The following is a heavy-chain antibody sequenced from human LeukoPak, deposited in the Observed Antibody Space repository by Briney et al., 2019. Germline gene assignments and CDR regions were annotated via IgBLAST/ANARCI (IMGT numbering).Heavy chain of an antibody. J-gene: IGHJ3*02. D-gene: IGHD2-15*01. V-gene: IGHV3-30*04. CDR2: ISYDGSNK. Sequence: PGRSLRLSCAASGITFSSYAMHWVRQAPGKGLEWVAVISYDGSNKYYADSVKGRFTISRDNSKNTLYLQMNSLRAEDTAVYYCARVRWPKQAAFDIWGQGTMVTVSS. CDR1: GITFSSYA. CDR3: ARVRWPKQAAFDI.